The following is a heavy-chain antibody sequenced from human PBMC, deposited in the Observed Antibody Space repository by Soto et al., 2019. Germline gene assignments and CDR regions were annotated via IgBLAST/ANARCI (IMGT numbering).Heavy chain of an antibody. J-gene: IGHJ5*02. Sequence: QLQLQESGPGLVKPSETLSLTCTVSGGSISSSSYYWGWIRQPPGKGLEWIGSIYYSGSTYYNPSLKSRVTISVDTSKNQFSLKLSSVTAADTAVYYCARIVVPAAIRWFDPWGQGTLVTVSS. V-gene: IGHV4-39*01. CDR2: IYYSGST. D-gene: IGHD2-2*02. CDR3: ARIVVPAAIRWFDP. CDR1: GGSISSSSYY.